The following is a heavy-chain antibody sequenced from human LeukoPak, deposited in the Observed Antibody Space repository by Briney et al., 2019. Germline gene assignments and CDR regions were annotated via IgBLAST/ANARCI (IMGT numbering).Heavy chain of an antibody. V-gene: IGHV1-69*06. CDR2: IIPIFGTA. Sequence: SVKVSCKASGYTFTSYGISWVRQAPGQGLEWMGGIIPIFGTANYAQKFQGRVTITADKSTSTAYMELSSLRSEDTAVYYCARDTFCGVFGASLVGLSGGSCYGTDYYFDYWGQGTLVTVSS. D-gene: IGHD2-15*01. J-gene: IGHJ4*02. CDR1: GYTFTSYG. CDR3: ARDTFCGVFGASLVGLSGGSCYGTDYYFDY.